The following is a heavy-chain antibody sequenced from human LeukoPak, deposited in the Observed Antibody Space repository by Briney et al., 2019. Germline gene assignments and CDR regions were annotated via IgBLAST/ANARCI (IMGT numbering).Heavy chain of an antibody. V-gene: IGHV3-23*01. Sequence: PGGSLRLSCAASGFTFSSYAMSWVRQAPGKGLEWVSAITGTGGSTYYADSVKGRFTISRDNSKNTLYLQMNSLRAEDTAVYYCATRGYCSGTSCYAPQPWSQGTLDTVSS. CDR1: GFTFSSYA. J-gene: IGHJ5*02. D-gene: IGHD2-2*01. CDR2: ITGTGGST. CDR3: ATRGYCSGTSCYAPQP.